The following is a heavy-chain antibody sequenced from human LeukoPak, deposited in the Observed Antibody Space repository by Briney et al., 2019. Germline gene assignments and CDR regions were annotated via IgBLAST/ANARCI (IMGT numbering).Heavy chain of an antibody. V-gene: IGHV3-7*03. D-gene: IGHD6-19*01. CDR2: IRQDGREK. J-gene: IGHJ4*02. Sequence: GGSLRLSCAASPGITFSDYWMSWVRPAPGKGLEWVAIIRQDGREKLYLDSGKGRFTISRDNAKSSVYMQINGLRAEDTAVYYCVGGIGWQPDYWGQGTLVTVSS. CDR3: VGGIGWQPDY. CDR1: PGITFSDYW.